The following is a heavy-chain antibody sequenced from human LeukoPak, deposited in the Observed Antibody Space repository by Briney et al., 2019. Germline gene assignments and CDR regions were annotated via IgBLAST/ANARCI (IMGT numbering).Heavy chain of an antibody. D-gene: IGHD3-22*01. CDR2: INPNSGGT. CDR3: ARGSYDSSGYRFDY. V-gene: IGHV1-2*02. CDR1: GYTFTGYY. J-gene: IGHJ4*02. Sequence: ASVKVSCKASGYTFTGYYMHWVRQAPGQGLEWMGWINPNSGGTNYAQKFQGRVTMTRDTSTSTAYMELSSLRSEDTAVYYCARGSYDSSGYRFDYWGQGTLVTVSS.